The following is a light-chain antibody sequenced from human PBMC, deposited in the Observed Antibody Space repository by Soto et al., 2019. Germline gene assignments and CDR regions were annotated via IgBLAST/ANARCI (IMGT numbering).Light chain of an antibody. J-gene: IGKJ2*01. Sequence: EIVLTQSPGTLSLSPGERATLSCSASQSITSNYLAWYQQKPGQAPRLLVYAVSGRPNGIPDRFSGSGSATDFTLTISRLEPEDFALYYCQHYGRSPYTFGQGTQLEIK. CDR2: AVS. CDR3: QHYGRSPYT. V-gene: IGKV3-20*01. CDR1: QSITSNY.